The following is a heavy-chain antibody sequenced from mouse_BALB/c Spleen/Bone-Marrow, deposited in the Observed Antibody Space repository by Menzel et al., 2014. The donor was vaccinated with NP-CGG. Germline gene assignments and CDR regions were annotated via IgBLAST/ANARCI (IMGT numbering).Heavy chain of an antibody. Sequence: QVQHQQSGAELVRPGTSVKISCKASGYTFTNNWLGWIKQRPGHGLEWIGDIYPGGGCSNYNEKFKGKVSLTADTSSSTAYMQLSSLTSEDSAVHFCARWGDGYPFYGMDYWGQGTSVTVSS. CDR2: IYPGGGCS. D-gene: IGHD2-3*01. J-gene: IGHJ4*01. CDR3: ARWGDGYPFYGMDY. V-gene: IGHV1-63*02. CDR1: GYTFTNNW.